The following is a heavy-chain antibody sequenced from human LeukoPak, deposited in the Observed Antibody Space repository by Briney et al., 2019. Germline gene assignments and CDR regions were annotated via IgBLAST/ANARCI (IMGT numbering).Heavy chain of an antibody. CDR1: GFTFSSYA. J-gene: IGHJ4*02. CDR2: ISGSGDTT. CDR3: AKEGRVAVGTGDYLDY. Sequence: PGGSLRLACAASGFTFSSYAMSWVRQAPGKGLEGVSGISGSGDTTKYADSVKGRFTISRDNSKNTLYLQMNSLRADDTAVYYCAKEGRVAVGTGDYLDYWGQGTLVTVSS. D-gene: IGHD6-13*01. V-gene: IGHV3-23*01.